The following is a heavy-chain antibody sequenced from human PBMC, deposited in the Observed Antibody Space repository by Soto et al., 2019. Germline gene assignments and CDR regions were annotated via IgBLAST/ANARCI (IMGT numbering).Heavy chain of an antibody. CDR1: GYSFTSYW. CDR3: ARQLRGSYSSGWYPPPGMDV. J-gene: IGHJ6*02. D-gene: IGHD6-19*01. Sequence: PGESLKISCKGSGYSFTSYWISWVRQMPGKGLEWMGRIDPSDSYTNYSPSFQGHVTISADKSISTAYLQWSSLKASDTAMYYCARQLRGSYSSGWYPPPGMDVRGQGTTVTVSS. V-gene: IGHV5-10-1*01. CDR2: IDPSDSYT.